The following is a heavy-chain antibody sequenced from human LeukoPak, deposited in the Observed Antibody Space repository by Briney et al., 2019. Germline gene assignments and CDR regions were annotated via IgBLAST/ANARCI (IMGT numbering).Heavy chain of an antibody. CDR3: TSEGWGLWVRAFDI. J-gene: IGHJ3*02. Sequence: GGSLRLSCAASGFTFSNYEMNWVRQAPGKGLEWVSYISSSGSPIYYADSVKGRFTISRDNSKNTLYLQMNSLKTEDTAVYYCTSEGWGLWVRAFDIWGQGTMVTVSS. CDR1: GFTFSNYE. CDR2: ISSSGSPI. V-gene: IGHV3-48*03. D-gene: IGHD7-27*01.